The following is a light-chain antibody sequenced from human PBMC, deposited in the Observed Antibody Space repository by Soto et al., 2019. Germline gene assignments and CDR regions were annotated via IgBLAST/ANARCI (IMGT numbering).Light chain of an antibody. CDR2: AVS. Sequence: QSALTQPASVSGSPGQSITISCTGTSSDVGGYNNVSWYQQHPGKAPKLMIYAVSNRPSGVSTRFSGSKSGNTASLTISGLQAEDEADYHCSSYTTSSTLLYVFGTGTKLTVL. J-gene: IGLJ1*01. CDR1: SSDVGGYNN. V-gene: IGLV2-14*01. CDR3: SSYTTSSTLLYV.